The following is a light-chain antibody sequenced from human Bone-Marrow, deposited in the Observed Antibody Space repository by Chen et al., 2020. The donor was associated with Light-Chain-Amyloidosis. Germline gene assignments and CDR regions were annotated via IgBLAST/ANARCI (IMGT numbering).Light chain of an antibody. CDR3: SSYGGSNNLL. J-gene: IGLJ2*01. CDR2: EVT. Sequence: QSALTKPPSASGSPGQSVTLSCAGTCSDVGGYNYVYWYQQHPGKAPKLMIYEVTKRPSGVPDRFSGSTSCNTASLTVSGLQAEDEADYYCSSYGGSNNLLFGGGTKVTVL. CDR1: CSDVGGYNY. V-gene: IGLV2-8*01.